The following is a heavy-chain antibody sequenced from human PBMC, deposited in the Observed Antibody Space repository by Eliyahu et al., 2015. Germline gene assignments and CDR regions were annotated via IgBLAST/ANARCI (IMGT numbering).Heavy chain of an antibody. V-gene: IGHV4-34*01. CDR3: ARENLGTVLFDY. J-gene: IGHJ4*02. D-gene: IGHD3-16*01. CDR2: INHSGST. CDR1: GGSFSGYY. Sequence: QVQLQQWGAGLLKPSETLSLTCAVYGGSFSGYYWSWIRQPPGKGLEWIGEINHSGSTNYNPSLKSRVTISVDTSKNQFSLKLSSVTAADTAVYYCARENLGTVLFDYWGQGTLVTVSS.